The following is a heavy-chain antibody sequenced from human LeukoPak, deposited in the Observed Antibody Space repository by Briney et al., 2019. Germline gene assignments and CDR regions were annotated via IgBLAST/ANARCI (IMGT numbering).Heavy chain of an antibody. CDR2: IYSGGST. V-gene: IGHV3-53*01. D-gene: IGHD1-26*01. CDR1: GFTVSSNY. CDR3: ASLKSTIVGTTNGAFDI. J-gene: IGHJ3*02. Sequence: GGSLRLSCAASGFTVSSNYMSWVRQAPGKGLEWVLVIYSGGSTYYADSVKGRFTISRDNSKNTLHLQMNSLGAEDTAVYYCASLKSTIVGTTNGAFDIWGQGTMVTVSS.